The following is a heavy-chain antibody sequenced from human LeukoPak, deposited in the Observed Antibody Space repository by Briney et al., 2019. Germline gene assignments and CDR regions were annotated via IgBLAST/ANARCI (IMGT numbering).Heavy chain of an antibody. CDR1: GYTFTSYY. Sequence: ASVKVSCKASGYTFTSYYMHWVRQAPGQGLEWMGIINPSGGSTSYAQKFQGRVTMTRDTSTSTVYMELSSLRSEDTAVYYSARDVIRGYSYGTYFDYWGQGTLVTVSS. CDR2: INPSGGST. D-gene: IGHD5-18*01. J-gene: IGHJ4*02. CDR3: ARDVIRGYSYGTYFDY. V-gene: IGHV1-46*01.